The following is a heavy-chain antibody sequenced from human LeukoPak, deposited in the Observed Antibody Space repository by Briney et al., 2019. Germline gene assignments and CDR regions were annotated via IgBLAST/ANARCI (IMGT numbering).Heavy chain of an antibody. Sequence: GGSLRLSCAASGFTFSSYGMHWVRQAPGKGLEWVAVISYGGSNKYYADSVKGRFTISRDNSKNTLYLQMNSLRAEDTAVYYCAIGTYYYGSGSYVWGQGTLVTVSS. CDR1: GFTFSSYG. J-gene: IGHJ4*02. CDR2: ISYGGSNK. CDR3: AIGTYYYGSGSYV. V-gene: IGHV3-30*03. D-gene: IGHD3-10*01.